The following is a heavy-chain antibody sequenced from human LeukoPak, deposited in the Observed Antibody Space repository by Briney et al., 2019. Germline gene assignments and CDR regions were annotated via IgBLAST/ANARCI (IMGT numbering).Heavy chain of an antibody. Sequence: SAKVSCKASGGTFSSYTISWVRQAPGQGLEWMGRIIPILGIANYAQKFQGRVTITADKSTSTAYMELSSLRSEDTAVYYCARDRDIVVVPAAQYNWFDPWGQGTLVTVSS. J-gene: IGHJ5*02. CDR1: GGTFSSYT. CDR3: ARDRDIVVVPAAQYNWFDP. D-gene: IGHD2-2*01. V-gene: IGHV1-69*04. CDR2: IIPILGIA.